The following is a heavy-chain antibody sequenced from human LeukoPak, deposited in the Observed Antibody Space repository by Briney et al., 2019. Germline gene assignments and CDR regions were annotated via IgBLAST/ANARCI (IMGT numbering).Heavy chain of an antibody. J-gene: IGHJ4*02. V-gene: IGHV3-21*01. CDR3: ARVRGSSGWLPDY. CDR2: ISSSSSYI. Sequence: GSLRLSCAASGFTFSSYSMNWVRQAPGKGLEWVSSISSSSSYIYYADSVKGRFTISRDNAKNSLYLQMNSLRAEDTAVYYCARVRGSSGWLPDYWGQGTLVTVSS. CDR1: GFTFSSYS. D-gene: IGHD6-19*01.